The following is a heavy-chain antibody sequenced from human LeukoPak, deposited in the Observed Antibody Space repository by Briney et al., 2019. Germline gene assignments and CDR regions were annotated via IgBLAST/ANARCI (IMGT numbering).Heavy chain of an antibody. Sequence: SETLSLTCAVYGGSFSGYYWSWIRQPPGKGLEWIGEINHSGSTNYNPSLKSRVTISVDTSKNQFSLKLSSVTAADTAVYCCARAFYSSGWFLGYWGQGTLVTVSP. CDR2: INHSGST. CDR3: ARAFYSSGWFLGY. CDR1: GGSFSGYY. J-gene: IGHJ4*02. D-gene: IGHD6-19*01. V-gene: IGHV4-34*01.